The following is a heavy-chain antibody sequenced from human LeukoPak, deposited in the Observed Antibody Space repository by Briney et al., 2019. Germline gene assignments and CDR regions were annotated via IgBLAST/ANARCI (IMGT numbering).Heavy chain of an antibody. CDR2: IYYSGST. CDR1: GGSISSYY. D-gene: IGHD6-6*01. J-gene: IGHJ4*02. V-gene: IGHV4-59*01. CDR3: ARGDGYSSSSGNDY. Sequence: PSETLXLTCTVSGGSISSYYWSWIRQPPGKGLEWIGYIYYSGSTNYNPSLKSRVTISVDTSKNQFSLKLSSVTAADTAVYYCARGDGYSSSSGNDYWGQGTLVTVSS.